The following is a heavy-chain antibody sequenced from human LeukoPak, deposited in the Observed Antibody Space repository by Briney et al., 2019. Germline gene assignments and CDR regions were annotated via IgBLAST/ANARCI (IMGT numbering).Heavy chain of an antibody. CDR2: IYYSGST. J-gene: IGHJ3*02. CDR3: ARAGAFDI. CDR1: GGSISSSSYY. V-gene: IGHV4-39*07. Sequence: SETLSLTCTVSGGSISSSSYYWGWIRQPPGKGLEWIGSIYYSGSTYYNPSLKSRVTISVDTSKNQFSLKLSSVTAADTAVYYCARAGAFDIWGQGTMVTVSS.